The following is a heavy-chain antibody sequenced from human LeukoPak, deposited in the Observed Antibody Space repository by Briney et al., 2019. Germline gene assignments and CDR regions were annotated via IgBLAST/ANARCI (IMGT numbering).Heavy chain of an antibody. CDR2: IYYSGST. D-gene: IGHD5-18*01. CDR1: GGSISSGGYY. V-gene: IGHV4-31*03. CDR3: ARDSPHSYGYDDAFDI. J-gene: IGHJ3*02. Sequence: SETLSLTCTVSGGSISSGGYYWSWIRQHPGKGPEWIGYIYYSGSTYYNPSLKSRVTISVDTSKNQFSLKLSSVTAADTAVYYCARDSPHSYGYDDAFDIWGQGTMVTVSS.